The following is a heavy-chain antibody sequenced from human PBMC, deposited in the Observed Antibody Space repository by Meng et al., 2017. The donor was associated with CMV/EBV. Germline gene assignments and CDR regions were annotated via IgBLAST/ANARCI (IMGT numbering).Heavy chain of an antibody. Sequence: SETLSLTCAVYGGSFSGYYWSWIRQPPGKGLEWTGEINHSGSTNYNPSLKSRVTISVDTSKNQFSLKLSSVTAADTAVYYCARDHVRAGYYYYGMDVWGQGTTVTVSS. CDR3: ARDHVRAGYYYYGMDV. J-gene: IGHJ6*02. D-gene: IGHD1-14*01. CDR1: GGSFSGYY. V-gene: IGHV4-34*01. CDR2: INHSGST.